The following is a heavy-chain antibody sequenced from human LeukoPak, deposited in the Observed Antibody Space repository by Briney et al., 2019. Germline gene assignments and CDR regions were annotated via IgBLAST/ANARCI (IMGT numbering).Heavy chain of an antibody. V-gene: IGHV3-30-3*01. Sequence: GGSLRLSCAASGFTFSSYAMHWVRQAPGKGLEWVAVISYDGSNKYYADSVKGRFTISRDNSKNTLYLQMNSLRAEDTAVYYCARGGGAASPLDYWGQGTLVTVSS. CDR2: ISYDGSNK. D-gene: IGHD3-16*01. J-gene: IGHJ4*02. CDR1: GFTFSSYA. CDR3: ARGGGAASPLDY.